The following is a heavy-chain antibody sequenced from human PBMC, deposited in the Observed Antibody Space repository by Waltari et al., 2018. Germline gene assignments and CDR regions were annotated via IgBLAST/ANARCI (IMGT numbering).Heavy chain of an antibody. CDR3: ARDMSLVVMQLDY. D-gene: IGHD3-22*01. CDR1: GFTFSSYG. V-gene: IGHV3-33*01. J-gene: IGHJ4*02. CDR2: IWYDGSNK. Sequence: QVQLVESGGGVVQPGRSLRLSCAASGFTFSSYGMHWVRQAPGKGLGWVAVIWYDGSNKYYADSVKGRFTISRDNSKNTLYLQMNSLRAEDTAVYYCARDMSLVVMQLDYWGQGTLVTVSS.